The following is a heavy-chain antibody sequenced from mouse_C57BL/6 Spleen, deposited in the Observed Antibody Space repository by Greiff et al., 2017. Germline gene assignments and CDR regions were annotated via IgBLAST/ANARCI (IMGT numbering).Heavy chain of an antibody. J-gene: IGHJ1*03. CDR1: GFTFSSYA. Sequence: EVKLQESGGGLVKPGGSLKLSCAASGFTFSSYAMSWVRQTPEKRLEWVATISDGGSYTYYPDNVKGRFTISRDNAKNNLYLQMSHLKSEDTAMYYCARRTVVARWYFDVWGTGTTVTVSS. CDR3: ARRTVVARWYFDV. D-gene: IGHD1-1*01. CDR2: ISDGGSYT. V-gene: IGHV5-4*03.